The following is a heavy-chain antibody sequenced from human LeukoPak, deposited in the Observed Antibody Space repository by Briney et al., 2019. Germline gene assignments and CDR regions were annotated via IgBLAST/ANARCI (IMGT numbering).Heavy chain of an antibody. D-gene: IGHD3-9*01. Sequence: GGSLRLSCAASGFTFSSYAMHWVRQAPGKGLEWVAVISYDGSNKYYADSVKGRFTISRDNSKNTLYLQMNSLRAEDTAVYYCARVQGRYFDWRWYGMDVWSKGTTVTVSS. CDR1: GFTFSSYA. CDR3: ARVQGRYFDWRWYGMDV. V-gene: IGHV3-30*04. J-gene: IGHJ6*04. CDR2: ISYDGSNK.